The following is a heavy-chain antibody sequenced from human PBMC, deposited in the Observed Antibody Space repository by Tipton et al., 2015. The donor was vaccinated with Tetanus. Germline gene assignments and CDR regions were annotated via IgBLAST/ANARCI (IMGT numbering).Heavy chain of an antibody. V-gene: IGHV4-39*07. CDR2: IYYSGST. Sequence: TLSLTCTVSGGSISSSSYYWGWIRQPPGKGLERIGSIYYSGSTYYNPSLKSRVTISVDTSKNQFSLKLSSVTAADTAVYYCARGGGEGRRDYVWGSYRYIPARWFDPWGQGTLVTVSS. CDR3: ARGGGEGRRDYVWGSYRYIPARWFDP. J-gene: IGHJ5*02. D-gene: IGHD3-16*02. CDR1: GGSISSSSYY.